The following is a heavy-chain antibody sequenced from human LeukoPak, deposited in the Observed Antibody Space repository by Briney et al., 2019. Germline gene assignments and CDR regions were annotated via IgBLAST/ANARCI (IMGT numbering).Heavy chain of an antibody. V-gene: IGHV1-18*01. CDR1: GYTFTSYG. J-gene: IGHJ5*02. CDR3: ARDIVVVVAAIEGDNWFDP. D-gene: IGHD2-15*01. CDR2: ISAYNGNT. Sequence: ASVKVSCKASGYTFTSYGISWVRQAPGQGLEWMGWISAYNGNTNYAQKLQGRVTMTTDTSTSTAYMELRSLRSDDTAVYYCARDIVVVVAAIEGDNWFDPWGQGTLVTVSS.